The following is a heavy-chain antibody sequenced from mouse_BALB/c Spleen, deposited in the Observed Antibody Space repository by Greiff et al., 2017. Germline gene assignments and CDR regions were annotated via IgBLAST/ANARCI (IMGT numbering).Heavy chain of an antibody. CDR3: ASKHYGNLYAMDY. CDR2: ISYSGST. CDR1: GYSITSDYA. J-gene: IGHJ4*01. Sequence: EVKLQESGPGLVKPSQSLSLTCTVTGYSITSDYAWNWIRQFPGNKLEWMGYISYSGSTSYNPSLKSRISITRDTSKNQFFLQLNSVTTEDTATYYCASKHYGNLYAMDYWGQGTSVTVSS. V-gene: IGHV3-2*02. D-gene: IGHD2-1*01.